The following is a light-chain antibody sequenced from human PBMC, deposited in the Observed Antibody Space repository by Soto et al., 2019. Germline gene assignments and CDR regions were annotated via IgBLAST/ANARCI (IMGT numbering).Light chain of an antibody. V-gene: IGKV3-20*01. CDR1: QSVSSSY. CDR3: QQYGSSPEWT. Sequence: EIGLTQSPGALSLSLGERATLSCRASQSVSSSYLAWYQQKPGQAPRLLIYGASSRATGIPDRFSGSGSGTDFTLTISRLEAEDFAVYYCQQYGSSPEWTFGQGTKVDIK. J-gene: IGKJ1*01. CDR2: GAS.